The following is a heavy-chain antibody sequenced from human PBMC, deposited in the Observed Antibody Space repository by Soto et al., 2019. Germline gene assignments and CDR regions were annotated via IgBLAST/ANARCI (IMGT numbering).Heavy chain of an antibody. D-gene: IGHD6-6*01. Sequence: SLKISCKGSGYSFTSYWISWVRQMPGKGLEWMGRIDPSDSYTNYSPSFQGHVTISADKSISTAYLQWSSLKASDTAMNYCARRSIAARHYYYYGMDVWGQGTTVTVSS. CDR3: ARRSIAARHYYYYGMDV. V-gene: IGHV5-10-1*01. CDR2: IDPSDSYT. J-gene: IGHJ6*02. CDR1: GYSFTSYW.